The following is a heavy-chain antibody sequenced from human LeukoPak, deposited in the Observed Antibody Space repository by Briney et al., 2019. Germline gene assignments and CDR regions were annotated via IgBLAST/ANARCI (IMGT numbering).Heavy chain of an antibody. V-gene: IGHV4-59*08. D-gene: IGHD2-15*01. CDR3: ARTGSGHGGDAFDI. J-gene: IGHJ3*02. CDR2: IYYSGST. CDR1: GGSISNSY. Sequence: SETLSLTCTVSGGSISNSYWSWIRQPPGKGLEWIGYIYYSGSTNYNPSLKSRVTISVDASKNQFSLKLSSVTAADTAVYYCARTGSGHGGDAFDIWGQGTMVTVSS.